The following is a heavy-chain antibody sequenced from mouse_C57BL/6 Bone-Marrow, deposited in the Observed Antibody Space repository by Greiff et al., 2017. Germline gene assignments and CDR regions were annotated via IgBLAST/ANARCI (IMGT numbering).Heavy chain of an antibody. CDR2: ISSGGSYT. J-gene: IGHJ2*01. V-gene: IGHV5-6*01. D-gene: IGHD1-1*01. Sequence: EVQLVESVGDLVKPGGSLKLSCAASGFTFSSYGMSWVRQTPDKRLEWVATISSGGSYTYYPDSVKGRFTISRDNAKNTLYLQMSSLKSEDTAMYYCARWVYGRREFDFWGQGNTLTVSS. CDR3: ARWVYGRREFDF. CDR1: GFTFSSYG.